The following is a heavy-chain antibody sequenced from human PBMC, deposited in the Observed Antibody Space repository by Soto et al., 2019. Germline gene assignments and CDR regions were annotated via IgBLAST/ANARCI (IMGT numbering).Heavy chain of an antibody. J-gene: IGHJ5*02. CDR3: ARRITNFGVDELGFDP. D-gene: IGHD3-3*01. CDR2: IYYSGST. V-gene: IGHV4-31*03. Sequence: SETMSLTCTVSGGSISSGGYYWSWIRQHPGKGLEWIGYIYYSGSTYYNPSLKSRVTISVDTSKNQFSLKLSSVTAADTAVYYCARRITNFGVDELGFDPWGQGTLVTVSS. CDR1: GGSISSGGYY.